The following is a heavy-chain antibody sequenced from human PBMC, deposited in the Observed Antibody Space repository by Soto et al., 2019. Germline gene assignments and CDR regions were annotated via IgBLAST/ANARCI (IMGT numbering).Heavy chain of an antibody. J-gene: IGHJ4*02. Sequence: QVLLVESGGGLVQPGGSLRLSCAVSGFTFSDYYMTWIRQAPGKGLEWVSYISSSTSHTNYADSVKGRFTISRDNAKNSLFLQMNSLRAEDTAVYYCASGSGASADYFDFWGQGTLVTVSS. CDR2: ISSSTSHT. CDR3: ASGSGASADYFDF. CDR1: GFTFSDYY. D-gene: IGHD6-19*01. V-gene: IGHV3-11*05.